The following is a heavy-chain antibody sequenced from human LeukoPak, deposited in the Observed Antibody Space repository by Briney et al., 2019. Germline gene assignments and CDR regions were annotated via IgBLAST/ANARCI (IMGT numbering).Heavy chain of an antibody. Sequence: GGSLRLSCAASGFTFSRFGTSWVGQAPGKGLEWGSAITETGERTYYAASVNGRFSISRDNSKNTLYLQMDSLRAEDTAVYFCAKDHSSIWYIDSWGQGTLGTVSS. V-gene: IGHV3-23*01. CDR2: ITETGERT. CDR3: AKDHSSIWYIDS. D-gene: IGHD6-13*01. CDR1: GFTFSRFG. J-gene: IGHJ4*02.